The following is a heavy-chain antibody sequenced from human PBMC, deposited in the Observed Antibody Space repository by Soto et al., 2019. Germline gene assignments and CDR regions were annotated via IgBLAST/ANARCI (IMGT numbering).Heavy chain of an antibody. CDR3: AKDRGYSVFDY. CDR2: ISGSGGST. Sequence: EVQLLESGGDLVQPGGSLRLSCAASGFTFSSYAMSWVRQAPGKGLEWVSVISGSGGSTYYADSVKGRFTISRDNSKNTLYLQRNSLRAEDTVVYYCAKDRGYSVFDYWGQGTLVTVSS. V-gene: IGHV3-23*01. D-gene: IGHD2-15*01. J-gene: IGHJ4*02. CDR1: GFTFSSYA.